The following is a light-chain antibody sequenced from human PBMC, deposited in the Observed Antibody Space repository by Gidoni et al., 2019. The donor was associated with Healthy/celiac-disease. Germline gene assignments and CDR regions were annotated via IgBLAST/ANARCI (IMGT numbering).Light chain of an antibody. Sequence: EIVLTQSPGTLSLSPGERATPSCRARPSVSSSYLAWYQEEPGQAPRLLHYGASSRATGIPDRFSGSGSGTDFTLTISRLEPEDFAVYYCQQYGSSPEYTFGQGTKLEIK. CDR3: QQYGSSPEYT. CDR2: GAS. J-gene: IGKJ2*01. CDR1: PSVSSSY. V-gene: IGKV3-20*01.